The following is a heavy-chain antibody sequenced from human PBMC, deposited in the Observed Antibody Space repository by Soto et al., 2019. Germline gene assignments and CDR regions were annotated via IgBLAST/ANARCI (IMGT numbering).Heavy chain of an antibody. CDR2: ISYDGSNK. J-gene: IGHJ3*02. Sequence: GGSLRLSCAASGFTFSSYGMHWVRQAPGKGLEWVAVISYDGSNKYYADSVKGRFTTSRDNSKNTLYLQMNSLRAEDTAVYYCARATKRTYCGGDCYLPHDAFDIWGQGTMVTVSS. CDR1: GFTFSSYG. CDR3: ARATKRTYCGGDCYLPHDAFDI. D-gene: IGHD2-21*01. V-gene: IGHV3-30*03.